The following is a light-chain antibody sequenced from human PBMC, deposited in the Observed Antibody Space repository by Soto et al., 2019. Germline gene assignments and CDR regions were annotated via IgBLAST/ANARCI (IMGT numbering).Light chain of an antibody. CDR1: SSNIGAGYD. V-gene: IGLV1-40*01. CDR2: GNS. Sequence: QSVLTQPPSVSGAPGQRVTISCTGRSSNIGAGYDVHWYQQLPGTAPKLLIYGNSNRPSGVPDRFSGSKSGTSASLAITGLRAEDEADYYCQSYDSSLSAFYVFGTGTKLTVL. J-gene: IGLJ1*01. CDR3: QSYDSSLSAFYV.